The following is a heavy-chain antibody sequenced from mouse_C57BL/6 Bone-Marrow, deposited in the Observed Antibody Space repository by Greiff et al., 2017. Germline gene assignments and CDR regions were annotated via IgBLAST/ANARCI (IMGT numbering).Heavy chain of an antibody. CDR3: ARVCYDYDGPFAY. Sequence: VQLQQPGAELVKPGASVKLSCKASGYTFTSYWMHWVKQRPGQGLEWIGMIHPNSGSTNYNEKFKSKATLTVDKSSSTAYMQLSSLTSEDSAVYDYARVCYDYDGPFAYWGQGTVVTVTA. CDR1: GYTFTSYW. CDR2: IHPNSGST. D-gene: IGHD2-4*01. J-gene: IGHJ3*01. V-gene: IGHV1-64*01.